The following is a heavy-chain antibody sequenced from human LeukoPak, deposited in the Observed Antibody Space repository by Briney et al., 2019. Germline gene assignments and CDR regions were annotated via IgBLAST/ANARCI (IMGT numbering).Heavy chain of an antibody. Sequence: GGSLRLSCAASGFTFSSYWMSWVRQAPGKGLEWVANIKQDGSEKYYVDSVKGRFTISRDNAKNSLYLQMNSLRAEGTAVYYCARDRLDVLLWFGELFYFDYWGQGTLVTVSS. J-gene: IGHJ4*02. CDR3: ARDRLDVLLWFGELFYFDY. CDR2: IKQDGSEK. V-gene: IGHV3-7*01. CDR1: GFTFSSYW. D-gene: IGHD3-10*01.